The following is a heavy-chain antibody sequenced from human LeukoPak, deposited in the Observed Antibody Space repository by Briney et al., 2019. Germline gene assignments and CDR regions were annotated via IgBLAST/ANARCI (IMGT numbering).Heavy chain of an antibody. J-gene: IGHJ3*02. CDR2: VGTAGDT. CDR1: GFTFRSYN. V-gene: IGHV3-13*01. D-gene: IGHD3-22*01. Sequence: GGSLRLSCTASGFTFRSYNMHWVRQPTGKGVEWVTAVGTAGDTYYPGSVKGRFTISRENAKNSLYLQMNSLRAGDTAVYYCARRGDSRGYYDAFDIWGQGTMVTVSS. CDR3: ARRGDSRGYYDAFDI.